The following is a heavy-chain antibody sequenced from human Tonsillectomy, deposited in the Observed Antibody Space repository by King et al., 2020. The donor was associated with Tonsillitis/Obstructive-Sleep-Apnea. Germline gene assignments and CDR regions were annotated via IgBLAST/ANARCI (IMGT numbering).Heavy chain of an antibody. CDR3: ARSRRVPAAIVSDAFDI. J-gene: IGHJ3*02. D-gene: IGHD2-2*01. CDR1: GGTFSSYA. CDR2: VIPIFGTA. Sequence: QLVQSGAEVKKPGSSVKVSCKASGGTFSSYAISWVRQAPGQGLEWMGGVIPIFGTANYAQKFQGRVTITADESTRTAYMELSSLRSEDTAVYHCARSRRVPAAIVSDAFDIWGQGTMVTVSS. V-gene: IGHV1-69*12.